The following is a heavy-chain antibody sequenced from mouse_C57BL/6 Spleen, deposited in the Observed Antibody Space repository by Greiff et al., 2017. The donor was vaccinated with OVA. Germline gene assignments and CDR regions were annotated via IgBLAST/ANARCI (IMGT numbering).Heavy chain of an antibody. V-gene: IGHV1-81*01. CDR3: ARSYDYEDAMDY. CDR1: GYTFTSYG. Sequence: QLQQSGAELARPGASVKLSCKASGYTFTSYGISWVKQRTGQGLEWIGEIYPRSGNTYYNEKFKGKATLTADKSSSTAYMELRILTSEDSAVYFCARSYDYEDAMDYWGQGTSVTVSS. D-gene: IGHD2-4*01. J-gene: IGHJ4*01. CDR2: IYPRSGNT.